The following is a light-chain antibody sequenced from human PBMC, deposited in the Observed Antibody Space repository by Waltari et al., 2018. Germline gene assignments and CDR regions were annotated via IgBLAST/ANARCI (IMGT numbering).Light chain of an antibody. CDR1: QSVHNY. Sequence: EVVLTQSPATLSLSLGERATLSCRASQSVHNYLAWYQQKPGQAPRLLIYDASNRTTSIPARLSGSGSGTDFTLTISSLESEDSAVYYCQQPGFFGGGTKVEIK. CDR2: DAS. CDR3: QQPGF. V-gene: IGKV3-11*01. J-gene: IGKJ4*01.